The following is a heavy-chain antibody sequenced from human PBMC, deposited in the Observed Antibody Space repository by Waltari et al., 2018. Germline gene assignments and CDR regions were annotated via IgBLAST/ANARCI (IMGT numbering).Heavy chain of an antibody. D-gene: IGHD3-16*01. CDR1: GFPFREYG. J-gene: IGHJ6*02. Sequence: QVELVASGGDVVQPGGSMGLSCATSGFPFREYGIHWLRQVPGKGLEWVAHIWHDGSKKYYADSVKGRFTISRDNSKNTVYLQISNLRPEDTAMYFCSKPLQFSNVFEVWGQGTRVIVSS. CDR2: IWHDGSKK. V-gene: IGHV3-30*02. CDR3: SKPLQFSNVFEV.